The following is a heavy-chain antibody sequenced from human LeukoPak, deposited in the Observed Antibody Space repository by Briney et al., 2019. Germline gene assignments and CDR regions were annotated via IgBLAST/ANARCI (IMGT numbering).Heavy chain of an antibody. D-gene: IGHD2-15*01. V-gene: IGHV3-30*18. J-gene: IGHJ6*02. CDR3: AKDIEVVAARIYYYYGMGV. CDR2: ISYDGSNK. Sequence: PGRSLRLSCAASGFTFSSYGMHWVRQAPGKGLEWVAVISYDGSNKYYADSVKGRFTISRDNSKNTLYLQMNSLRAEDTAVYYCAKDIEVVAARIYYYYGMGVWGQGTTVTVSS. CDR1: GFTFSSYG.